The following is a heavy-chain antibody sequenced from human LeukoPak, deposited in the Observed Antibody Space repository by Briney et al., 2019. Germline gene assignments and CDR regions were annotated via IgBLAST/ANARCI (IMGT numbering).Heavy chain of an antibody. D-gene: IGHD1-26*01. CDR1: GYTFSSYG. Sequence: GASVKVSCKASGYTFSSYGLSWVRQAPGQGLEWMGLINPTGGSTGYAQKFQGRVTMTRDMSTSTDYMELSSLRSEDTAIYYCARDNSVGDNAWWFDPWGQGTLVTVSS. CDR3: ARDNSVGDNAWWFDP. V-gene: IGHV1-46*01. J-gene: IGHJ5*02. CDR2: INPTGGST.